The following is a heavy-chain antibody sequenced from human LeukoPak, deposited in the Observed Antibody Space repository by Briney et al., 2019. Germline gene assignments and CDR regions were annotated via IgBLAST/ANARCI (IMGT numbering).Heavy chain of an antibody. CDR1: GFTVSTNY. D-gene: IGHD3-10*01. Sequence: GGSLRLSCAASGFTVSTNYMSWVRQAPGKGLEWVSVIYSGGSTYYADSVKGRFTISIDNSKNTLYLQMNSLRAEDTAVYYCARGRGTYYFDYWGQGTLVTVSS. V-gene: IGHV3-53*01. CDR2: IYSGGST. CDR3: ARGRGTYYFDY. J-gene: IGHJ4*02.